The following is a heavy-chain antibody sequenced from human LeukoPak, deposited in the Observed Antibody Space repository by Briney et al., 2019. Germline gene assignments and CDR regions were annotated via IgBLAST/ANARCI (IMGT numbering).Heavy chain of an antibody. V-gene: IGHV3-23*01. Sequence: GGSLRLSCAASVFTFSYHAMSWVRQTPGKGLQWVSVISGSGRTTEYADSVKGRFTISRDNSKNTLSLQMNRLRVEDTAIYYCAKNVVVKRYIDYWGQGTLVTVSS. D-gene: IGHD2-15*01. CDR3: AKNVVVKRYIDY. J-gene: IGHJ4*02. CDR2: ISGSGRTT. CDR1: VFTFSYHA.